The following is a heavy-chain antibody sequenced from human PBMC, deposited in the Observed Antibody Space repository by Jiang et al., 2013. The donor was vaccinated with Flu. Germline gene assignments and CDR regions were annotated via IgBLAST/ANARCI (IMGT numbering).Heavy chain of an antibody. CDR2: ISAYNGNT. CDR1: GYTFTSYG. CDR3: ATHHNSYGKHLAFGI. Sequence: GAEVKKPGASVKVSCKASGYTFTSYGISWVRQAPGQGLEWMGWISAYNGNTNYAQKLQGRVTMTTDTSTSTAYMELRSLRSDDTAVYYCATHHNSYGKHLAFGIWGQGTMVTVSS. J-gene: IGHJ3*02. D-gene: IGHD5-18*01. V-gene: IGHV1-18*01.